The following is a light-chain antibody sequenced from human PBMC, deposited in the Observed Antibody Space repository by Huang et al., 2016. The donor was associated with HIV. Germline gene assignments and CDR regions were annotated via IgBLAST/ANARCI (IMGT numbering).Light chain of an antibody. CDR2: AAS. CDR1: PGIGNF. CDR3: QRYNNAPYT. J-gene: IGKJ2*01. Sequence: DIQMTQSPSSLSTSVGDTVTITCRESPGIGNFLAWYQQKPGKVPKLLIYAASTLHSGVPSRCAGSGSWTDFTLTISSLQPEDVATYYCQRYNNAPYTFGQGTKLDIK. V-gene: IGKV1-27*01.